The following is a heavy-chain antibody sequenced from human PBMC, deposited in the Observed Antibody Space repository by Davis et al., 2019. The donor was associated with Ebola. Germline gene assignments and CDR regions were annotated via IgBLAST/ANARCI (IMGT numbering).Heavy chain of an antibody. J-gene: IGHJ4*02. V-gene: IGHV3-66*02. CDR2: IYSGGST. CDR1: GFTFSSYI. Sequence: GGSLRLSCAASGFTFSSYIMNWVRQAPGKGLEWVSVIYSGGSTYYADSVKGRFTISRDNSKNTLYLQMNSLRAEDTAVYYCAKDYLDYWGQGTLVTVSS. CDR3: AKDYLDY.